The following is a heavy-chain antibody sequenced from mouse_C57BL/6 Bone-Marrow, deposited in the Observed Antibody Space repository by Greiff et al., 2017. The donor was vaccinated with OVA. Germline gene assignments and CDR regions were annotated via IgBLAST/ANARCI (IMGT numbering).Heavy chain of an antibody. D-gene: IGHD2-4*01. J-gene: IGHJ4*01. CDR1: GFTFSDYG. CDR2: ISSGSGTI. V-gene: IGHV5-17*01. Sequence: DVMLVESGGGLVKPGGSLKLSCAASGFTFSDYGMHWVRQAPEKGLEWVAYISSGSGTIYYAATVKGRFTISRDNAKNTLFLQMTSLRSEDTAMYYCARQDYDLYAMDYWGQGNAVTVSS. CDR3: ARQDYDLYAMDY.